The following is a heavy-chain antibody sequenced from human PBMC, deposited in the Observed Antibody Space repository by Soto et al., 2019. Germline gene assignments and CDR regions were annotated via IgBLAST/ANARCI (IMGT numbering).Heavy chain of an antibody. CDR1: GSSNNSSGYY. CDR3: ARLPSRHLVDY. Sequence: SATLSLTCTVSGSSNNSSGYYWGWIRQPPGKGLEWIGSMFYGVSTYYNQSLKSRVTVSVDTSKNQFSLNLRSVTAADTAVYYCARLPSRHLVDYWGQGTLVTVS. V-gene: IGHV4-39*01. CDR2: MFYGVST. J-gene: IGHJ4*02. D-gene: IGHD3-3*02.